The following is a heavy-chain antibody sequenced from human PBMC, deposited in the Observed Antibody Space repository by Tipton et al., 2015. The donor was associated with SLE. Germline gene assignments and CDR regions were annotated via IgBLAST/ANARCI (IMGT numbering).Heavy chain of an antibody. J-gene: IGHJ6*02. CDR1: EGTFSSYG. CDR3: ARATHGPAYDFWSGRAV. CDR2: IIPIFITA. Sequence: QSGPEVKKPGASVKVSCKASEGTFSSYGINWVRQAPGQGLEWMGGIIPIFITANYAQRFQGRVRITTDESTSTAHMALSSLRSDDTAVYYCARATHGPAYDFWSGRAVWGQGTTVTVSS. D-gene: IGHD3-3*01. V-gene: IGHV1-69*05.